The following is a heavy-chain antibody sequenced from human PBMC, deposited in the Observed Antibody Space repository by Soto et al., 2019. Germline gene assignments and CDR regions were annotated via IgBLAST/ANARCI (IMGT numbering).Heavy chain of an antibody. D-gene: IGHD3-22*01. Sequence: PSETLSLTCTVSGGSISTYYWSWIRQPPGKGLEWIGYIYYSGSTNYNPSLKSRVSTSVDTPNNQFSLKLSSVTAADTAVYYCARVKYHYDSGGFYGYYFDYWGQGILVTVSS. CDR3: ARVKYHYDSGGFYGYYFDY. J-gene: IGHJ4*02. CDR1: GGSISTYY. V-gene: IGHV4-59*01. CDR2: IYYSGST.